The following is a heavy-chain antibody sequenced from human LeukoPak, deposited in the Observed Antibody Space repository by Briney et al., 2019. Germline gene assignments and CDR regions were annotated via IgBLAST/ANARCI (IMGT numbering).Heavy chain of an antibody. Sequence: GGSLRLSCAASGFTFSSYAMSWVRQAPGKGLEWVSAISGSGGSTYYADSVKGRFTISRDNSKNTLYLQMNSLRAEDTAVYFCAREGYSSGWFRLWGQGTLVTVSS. CDR3: AREGYSSGWFRL. J-gene: IGHJ4*02. V-gene: IGHV3-23*01. D-gene: IGHD6-19*01. CDR1: GFTFSSYA. CDR2: ISGSGGST.